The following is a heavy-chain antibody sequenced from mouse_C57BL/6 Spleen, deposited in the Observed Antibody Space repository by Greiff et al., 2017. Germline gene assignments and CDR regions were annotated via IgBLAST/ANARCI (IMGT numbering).Heavy chain of an antibody. CDR2: IDPETGGT. CDR1: GYTFTDYE. J-gene: IGHJ4*01. Sequence: VQLQQSGAELVRPGASVTLSCKASGYTFTDYEMHWVKQTPVHGLEWIGAIDPETGGTAYNQKFKGKAILTADKSSSTAYMELRSLTSEDSAVYYCTSWGGYYAMDYWGQGTSVTVSS. V-gene: IGHV1-15*01. CDR3: TSWGGYYAMDY.